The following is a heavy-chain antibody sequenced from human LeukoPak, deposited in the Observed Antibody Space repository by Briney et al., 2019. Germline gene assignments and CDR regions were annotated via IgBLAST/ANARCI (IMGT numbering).Heavy chain of an antibody. Sequence: GGSLRLSCAASGFTFDDYAMHWVRQAPGKGLEWVSGISWNSGSIGYADSVKGRFTISRDNAKNSLYLQMNGLRAEDTALYYCAKDITYDSSGYFDYWGQGTLVTVSS. J-gene: IGHJ4*02. CDR2: ISWNSGSI. V-gene: IGHV3-9*01. CDR1: GFTFDDYA. CDR3: AKDITYDSSGYFDY. D-gene: IGHD3-22*01.